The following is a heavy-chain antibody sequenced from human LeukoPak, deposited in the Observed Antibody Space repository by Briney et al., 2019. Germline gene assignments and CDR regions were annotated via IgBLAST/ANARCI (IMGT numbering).Heavy chain of an antibody. D-gene: IGHD3-22*01. CDR1: GGSISSYY. V-gene: IGHV4-59*12. Sequence: SETLSLTCTVSGGSISSYYWSWIRQPPGKGLEWIGSIYYSGSTYYNPSLKSRVTISVDTSKNQFSLKLSSVTAADTAVYYCARVGDYYDSSGYYFDYWGQGTLVTVSS. CDR2: IYYSGST. J-gene: IGHJ4*02. CDR3: ARVGDYYDSSGYYFDY.